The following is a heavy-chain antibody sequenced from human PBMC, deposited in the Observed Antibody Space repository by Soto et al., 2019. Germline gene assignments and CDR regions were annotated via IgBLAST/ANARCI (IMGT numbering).Heavy chain of an antibody. Sequence: SETLSLTCTVSSDSISSSNYFWVWIRQPPGKGLEWIGTIFYSGSTYYNPSLKSRVTISVDTSKTQFALRLISVTAADTAVYYCVKGEYYYDSSGYYPFDYWGQGTLVTVSS. V-gene: IGHV4-39*01. CDR2: IFYSGST. CDR1: SDSISSSNYF. D-gene: IGHD3-22*01. J-gene: IGHJ4*02. CDR3: VKGEYYYDSSGYYPFDY.